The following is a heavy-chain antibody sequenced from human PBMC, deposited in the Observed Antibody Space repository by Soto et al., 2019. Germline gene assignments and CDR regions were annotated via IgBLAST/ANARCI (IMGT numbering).Heavy chain of an antibody. J-gene: IGHJ5*02. Sequence: GGSLRLSCAASGFTFSSSAMSWVRQAPGKGPEWASAISESGDNTFSADSVKGRFTIPRDNTKNTLYLQMNSLRAEDTALYFCAKGGYKYGLDPWGQGTLVTVSS. CDR3: AKGGYKYGLDP. V-gene: IGHV3-23*01. D-gene: IGHD5-18*01. CDR2: ISESGDNT. CDR1: GFTFSSSA.